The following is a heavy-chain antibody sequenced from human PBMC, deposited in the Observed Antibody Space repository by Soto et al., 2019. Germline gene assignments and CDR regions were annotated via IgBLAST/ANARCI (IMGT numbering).Heavy chain of an antibody. J-gene: IGHJ6*03. D-gene: IGHD1-1*01. CDR1: GYTFTSYG. Sequence: ASVKVSCKASGYTFTSYGISWVRQAPGQGLEWMGWISAYNGNTNYAQKFQGRVTMTSNTSISTAYMELSSLGSEDTAVYYCARGTIGTTFAYYYYMDVWGKGTTVTVSS. CDR3: ARGTIGTTFAYYYYMDV. V-gene: IGHV1-18*01. CDR2: ISAYNGNT.